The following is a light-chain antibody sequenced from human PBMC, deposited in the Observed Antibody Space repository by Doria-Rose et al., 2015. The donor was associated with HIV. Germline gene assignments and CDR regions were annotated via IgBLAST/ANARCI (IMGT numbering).Light chain of an antibody. CDR3: QQYYDTPS. CDR1: QSLLYTSKNY. J-gene: IGKJ3*01. V-gene: IGKV4-1*01. CDR2: WAS. Sequence: DIRVTQSPESLGMSLGERATLNCKSNQSLLYTSKNYLAWYQQKPGQPPKLLIYWASTRQSGVPARFSGSGSGTDSTLTISSPEAEDVAGYYCQQYYDTPSFGPGTTVDIK.